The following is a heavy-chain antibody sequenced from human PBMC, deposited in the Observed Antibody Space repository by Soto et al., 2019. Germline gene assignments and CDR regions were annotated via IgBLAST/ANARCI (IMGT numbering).Heavy chain of an antibody. CDR1: GGSITSANW. J-gene: IGHJ5*02. V-gene: IGHV4-4*02. Sequence: KASETLSLTFAVSGGSITSANWWTWVRQPPGGGLEWIGEISHSGITNYKASLKSRVTMSVDKTKNDVSLKLTSVTAADTAVYYCARVLRGWFDPWGQGTPVTVSS. CDR2: ISHSGIT. CDR3: ARVLRGWFDP.